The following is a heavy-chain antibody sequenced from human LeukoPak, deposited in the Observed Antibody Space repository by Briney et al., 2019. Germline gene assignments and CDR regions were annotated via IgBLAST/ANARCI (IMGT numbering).Heavy chain of an antibody. CDR3: ARDFRSITMVREYDYYYYYYMDV. CDR1: GYSISSGYY. V-gene: IGHV4-38-2*02. J-gene: IGHJ6*03. CDR2: MFHSVST. D-gene: IGHD3-10*01. Sequence: PSETLSLTCTVSGYSISSGYYWGWIRQPPGKGLEWIGSMFHSVSTYYNPSLKSRVTISVDKSKNQFSLKLSSVTAADTAVYYCARDFRSITMVREYDYYYYYYMDVWGKGTTVTVSS.